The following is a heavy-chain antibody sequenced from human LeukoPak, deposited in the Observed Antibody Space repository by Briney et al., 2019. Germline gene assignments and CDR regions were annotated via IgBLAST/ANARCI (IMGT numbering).Heavy chain of an antibody. Sequence: PSETLSLTCAVYGGSFSGYYWSWIRQPPGKGLEWIGEINHSGSTYYNPSLKSRVTISVDRSKNQFSLKLSSVTAADTAVYYCARASDSSGYYSGMDVWGQGTTVTVSS. CDR2: INHSGST. D-gene: IGHD3-22*01. V-gene: IGHV4-34*01. CDR3: ARASDSSGYYSGMDV. J-gene: IGHJ6*02. CDR1: GGSFSGYY.